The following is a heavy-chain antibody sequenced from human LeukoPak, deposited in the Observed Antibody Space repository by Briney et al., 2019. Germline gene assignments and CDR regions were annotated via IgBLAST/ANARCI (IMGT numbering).Heavy chain of an antibody. D-gene: IGHD1-26*01. J-gene: IGHJ4*02. Sequence: PGGSLRLSCAASGFTFSSYSMNWVRQAPGKGLEWVAVISYDGSNKYYADSVKGRFTISRDNSKNTLYLQMNSLRAEDTAVYYCARDMNKWELLPGDYWGQGTLVTVSS. CDR3: ARDMNKWELLPGDY. CDR1: GFTFSSYS. V-gene: IGHV3-30*03. CDR2: ISYDGSNK.